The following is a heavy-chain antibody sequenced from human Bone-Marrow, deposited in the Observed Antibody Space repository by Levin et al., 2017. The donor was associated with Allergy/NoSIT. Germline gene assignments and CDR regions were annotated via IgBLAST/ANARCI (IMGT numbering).Heavy chain of an antibody. D-gene: IGHD3-16*02. CDR3: ARGRMITFRGVITGGLDP. Sequence: LVASVKVSCRTSGYTFTDYYIHWVRQAPGQGLEWMGWINPESGVTSYAQNFQGRVTVTRDTSSTTTYMELSRLRSDDTALYYCARGRMITFRGVITGGLDPWGQGPLVTVSS. V-gene: IGHV1-2*03. CDR2: INPESGVT. CDR1: GYTFTDYY. J-gene: IGHJ5*02.